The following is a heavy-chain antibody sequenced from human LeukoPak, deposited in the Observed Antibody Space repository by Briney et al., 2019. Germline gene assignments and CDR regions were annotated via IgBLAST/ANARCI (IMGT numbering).Heavy chain of an antibody. V-gene: IGHV3-23*01. CDR2: LTGSGGNT. CDR3: AKGSGGSGSFYNHFDC. J-gene: IGHJ4*02. Sequence: PGGSLRLSCAASGFTFSSYVMSWVRQAPGQGLEWVSTLTGSGGNTYYADSVKGRFTISRDNSKNTLYLQMNSLRTEDTAVFYCAKGSGGSGSFYNHFDCWGQGTLVTVSS. CDR1: GFTFSSYV. D-gene: IGHD3-10*01.